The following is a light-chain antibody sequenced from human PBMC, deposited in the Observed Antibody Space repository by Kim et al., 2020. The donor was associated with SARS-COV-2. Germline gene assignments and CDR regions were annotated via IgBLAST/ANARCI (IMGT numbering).Light chain of an antibody. CDR3: CSYAGSYPVV. Sequence: GQSVTISCTGPSSDVGGYNHVSWYQKHPGKAPTLMIYDVSKRPSGVPDRFSGSKSGNTASLTISGLQAEDEADYYCCSYAGSYPVVFGGGTQLTVL. CDR1: SSDVGGYNH. CDR2: DVS. J-gene: IGLJ2*01. V-gene: IGLV2-11*01.